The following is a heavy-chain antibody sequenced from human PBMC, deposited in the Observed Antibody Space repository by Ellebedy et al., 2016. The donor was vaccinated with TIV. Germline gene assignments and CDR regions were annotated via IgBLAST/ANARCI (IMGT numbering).Heavy chain of an antibody. D-gene: IGHD3-22*01. J-gene: IGHJ4*02. CDR3: ARASGYYYVERYFDL. CDR1: GGNFNYYP. V-gene: IGHV1-69*13. Sequence: ASVKVSCKTSGGNFNYYPMNWVRQAPGQGLEWMGGVIPVYGTTNYAQKFQGRVTIVADESTTTAYMELSSLRSEDTAVYYCARASGYYYVERYFDLWGQGTLVTVSS. CDR2: VIPVYGTT.